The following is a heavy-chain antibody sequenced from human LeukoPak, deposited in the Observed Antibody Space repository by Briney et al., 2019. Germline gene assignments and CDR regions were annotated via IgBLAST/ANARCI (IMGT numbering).Heavy chain of an antibody. CDR2: YHNGNS. D-gene: IGHD6-25*01. V-gene: IGHV4-39*01. CDR3: ARLWDSTGLYFYYYMDV. J-gene: IGHJ6*03. CDR1: GVSIRSDTYY. Sequence: SETLSLTCIVSGVSIRSDTYYWGWIRQPPGKGLEWIGNYHNGNSYYDPSLKSRVTISEDTSGNQFSLRVTSVTAADTAVYYCARLWDSTGLYFYYYMDVWGEGTTVTVSS.